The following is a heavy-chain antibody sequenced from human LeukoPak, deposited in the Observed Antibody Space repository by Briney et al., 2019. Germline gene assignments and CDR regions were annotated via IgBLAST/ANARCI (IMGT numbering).Heavy chain of an antibody. J-gene: IGHJ4*02. D-gene: IGHD3-3*01. CDR3: AAPGASGFVGNFWSGPLDF. CDR1: GYTFTSHY. V-gene: IGHV1-46*01. Sequence: ASVKVSCRESGYTFTSHYMHWVRQAPGQGLEWLGVINPSVGSTSYPQKFQGRVTMSRDTSTSTVYMELSSLKSEDTAVYYCAAPGASGFVGNFWSGPLDFWGRGALVTVSS. CDR2: INPSVGST.